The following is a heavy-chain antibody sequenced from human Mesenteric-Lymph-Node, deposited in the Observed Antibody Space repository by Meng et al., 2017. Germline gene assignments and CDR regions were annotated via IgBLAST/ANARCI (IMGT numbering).Heavy chain of an antibody. J-gene: IGHJ4*02. V-gene: IGHV1-24*01. D-gene: IGHD3-22*01. Sequence: ASVKVSCKVSGYTLTELSMHWVRQAPGKGLEWMGGFDPEDGETIYAQKFQGRVTMTEDTSTDTAYMELSSLRSEDTAVYYCATDRFDYYDSSGQFDYWGQGTLVTVSS. CDR3: ATDRFDYYDSSGQFDY. CDR2: FDPEDGET. CDR1: GYTLTELS.